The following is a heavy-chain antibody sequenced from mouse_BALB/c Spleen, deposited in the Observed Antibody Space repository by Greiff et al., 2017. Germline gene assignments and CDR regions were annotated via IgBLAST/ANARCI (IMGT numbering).Heavy chain of an antibody. CDR2: IWGDGST. J-gene: IGHJ4*01. V-gene: IGHV2-6-7*01. Sequence: QVQLQQSGPGLVAPSQSLSITCTVSGFSLTGYGVNWVRQPPGKGLEWLGMIWGDGSTDYNSALKSRLSISKDNSKSQVFLKMNSLQTDDTARYYCARGGGNYVGAMDYWGQGTSVTVSS. CDR1: GFSLTGYG. CDR3: ARGGGNYVGAMDY. D-gene: IGHD2-1*01.